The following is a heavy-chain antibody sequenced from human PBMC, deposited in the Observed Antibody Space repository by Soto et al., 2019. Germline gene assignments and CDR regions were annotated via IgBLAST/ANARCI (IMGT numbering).Heavy chain of an antibody. CDR3: ARDLGAFKDGSAYFDY. J-gene: IGHJ4*02. CDR1: GFTFSTYG. Sequence: GGSLRLSCAPSGFTFSTYGMHWVRQAPGKGLEWVAVIWYDGSNQYYADSVKGRFTISRDNSKNMLYLQMNSLRAEDTAVYYCARDLGAFKDGSAYFDYWGQGTPVTVSS. V-gene: IGHV3-33*01. CDR2: IWYDGSNQ. D-gene: IGHD3-10*01.